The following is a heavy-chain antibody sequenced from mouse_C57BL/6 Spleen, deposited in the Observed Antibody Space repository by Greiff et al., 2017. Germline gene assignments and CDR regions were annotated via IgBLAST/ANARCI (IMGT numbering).Heavy chain of an antibody. CDR3: ASWLTGAFAY. CDR2: INPNNGGT. D-gene: IGHD4-1*01. V-gene: IGHV1-26*01. J-gene: IGHJ3*01. Sequence: VQLQQSGPELVKPGASVKISCKASGYTFTDYYMNWVKQSHGKSLEWIGDINPNNGGTSYNQKFKGKATLTVDKSSSTAYMELRSLTSEDSAVYYCASWLTGAFAYWGQGTLVTVSA. CDR1: GYTFTDYY.